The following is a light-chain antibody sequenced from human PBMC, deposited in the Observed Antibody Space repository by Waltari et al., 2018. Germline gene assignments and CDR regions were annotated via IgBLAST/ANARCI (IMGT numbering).Light chain of an antibody. CDR1: SGDVGAYDS. J-gene: IGLJ1*01. Sequence: QSALTQPRSVSGSPGQSVTVSCSGTSGDVGAYDSVSWYQQYPGKAPKVVIYDVTRRPSGIPDRFSGSKSGNTSSLTISGLQADDEADYYCCSYAGSYTDVFGSGTKVTVL. CDR2: DVT. CDR3: CSYAGSYTDV. V-gene: IGLV2-11*01.